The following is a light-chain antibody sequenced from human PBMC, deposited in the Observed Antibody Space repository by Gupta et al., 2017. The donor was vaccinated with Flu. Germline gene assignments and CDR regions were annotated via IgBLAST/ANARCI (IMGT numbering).Light chain of an antibody. CDR2: LGS. Sequence: DIVMTQSPLSLPVTPGEQDSISCRSSQSLLHSNGYNYLDWYLQKPGQSPQLLIYLGSNRASGVPDRCSGSGSGTDVTLKISRVEADDVGVYYCMQALQTPLITFGQGTRLEIK. CDR3: MQALQTPLIT. V-gene: IGKV2-28*01. J-gene: IGKJ5*01. CDR1: QSLLHSNGYNY.